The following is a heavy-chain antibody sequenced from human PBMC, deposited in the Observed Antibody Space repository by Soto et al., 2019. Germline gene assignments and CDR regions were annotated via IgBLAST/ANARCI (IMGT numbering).Heavy chain of an antibody. V-gene: IGHV3-48*02. Sequence: GGSLRLSCAASGFTFSSYSMNWVRQAPGKGLEWVSYISSSSSTIYYADSVKGRFTISRDNAKNSLYLQMNSLRDEDTAVYYCARDWALRGAARRPKEFGYWGQGTLVTVSS. D-gene: IGHD6-6*01. CDR1: GFTFSSYS. J-gene: IGHJ4*02. CDR3: ARDWALRGAARRPKEFGY. CDR2: ISSSSSTI.